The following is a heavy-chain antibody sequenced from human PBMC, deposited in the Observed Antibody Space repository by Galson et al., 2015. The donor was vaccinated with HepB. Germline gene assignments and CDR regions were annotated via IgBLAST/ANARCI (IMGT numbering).Heavy chain of an antibody. V-gene: IGHV1-24*01. D-gene: IGHD3-10*01. CDR3: ATAYYYGSGSYTTFYYFDY. Sequence: SVKVSCKVSGYTLTELSMHWVRQAPGKGLEWMGGFDPEDGETIYAQKFQGRVTMTEDTSTDTAYMELSSLRSEDTAVYYCATAYYYGSGSYTTFYYFDYWGQGTLVTVSS. J-gene: IGHJ4*02. CDR2: FDPEDGET. CDR1: GYTLTELS.